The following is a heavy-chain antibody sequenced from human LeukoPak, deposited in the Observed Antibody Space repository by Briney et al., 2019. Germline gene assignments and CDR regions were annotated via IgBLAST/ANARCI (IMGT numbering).Heavy chain of an antibody. V-gene: IGHV3-7*01. D-gene: IGHD3-22*01. CDR2: IKQDGSEK. J-gene: IGHJ4*02. CDR1: GFTFSRYW. Sequence: GGSLRLSCAASGFTFSRYWMSWVRQAPGKGLAWVANIKQDGSEKYYVDSVKGRFTISRDNAKNSLYLQMNSLRAGDTAVYYCARGGWLPDYWGQGTLVTVSS. CDR3: ARGGWLPDY.